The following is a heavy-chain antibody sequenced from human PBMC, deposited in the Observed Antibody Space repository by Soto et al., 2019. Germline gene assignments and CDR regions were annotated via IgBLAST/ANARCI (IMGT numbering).Heavy chain of an antibody. Sequence: EVQLVESGGGLVQPGGSLRLSCAASGFTFSRFWMHWVRQAPGKGLVWVSRINGEGRITSYADSVKGRFTVSRDNAKNTLYLQMDSLRAEDTALYYCARELDDIDYTFDSWGQGTLVTVSS. D-gene: IGHD2-2*02. CDR3: ARELDDIDYTFDS. V-gene: IGHV3-74*01. CDR1: GFTFSRFW. CDR2: INGEGRIT. J-gene: IGHJ4*02.